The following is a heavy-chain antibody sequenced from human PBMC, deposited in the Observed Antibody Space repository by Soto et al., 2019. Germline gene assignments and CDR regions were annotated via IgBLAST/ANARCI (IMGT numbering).Heavy chain of an antibody. J-gene: IGHJ6*02. D-gene: IGHD1-1*01. CDR1: GFTFSNNA. V-gene: IGHV3-30-3*01. Sequence: QVQLVASGGGVVQPRRSLSVSWAASGFTFSNNAMDWVRQAPGKGLEWVAVISYDGSNKYIAESVKGRFTISRDNSKNTLFLQMNSLRAEDTAVYYCARGTTTSAFSAMDVWGQGTTVTVSS. CDR3: ARGTTTSAFSAMDV. CDR2: ISYDGSNK.